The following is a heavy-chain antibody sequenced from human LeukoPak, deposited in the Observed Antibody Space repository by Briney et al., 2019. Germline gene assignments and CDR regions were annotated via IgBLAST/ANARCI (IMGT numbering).Heavy chain of an antibody. CDR1: GFTFTNAW. J-gene: IGHJ4*02. CDR2: IKRKTEGGTT. D-gene: IGHD2-21*02. Sequence: GGSLRLSCAASGFTFTNAWMSWVRQAPGKGLEWVGRIKRKTEGGTTDYAAPVKGRFTISRDNSKNTLYLQMNSLRAEDTAVYYCARPPVVVTYYFDYWGQGTLVTVSS. CDR3: ARPPVVVTYYFDY. V-gene: IGHV3-15*01.